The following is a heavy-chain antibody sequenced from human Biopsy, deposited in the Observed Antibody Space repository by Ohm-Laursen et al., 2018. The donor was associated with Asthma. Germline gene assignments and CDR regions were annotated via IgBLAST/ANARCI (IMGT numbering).Heavy chain of an antibody. J-gene: IGHJ4*02. CDR2: ILFDGRKI. Sequence: SLRLSCSASGFNFHNYGMNWVRRAPGKGLEWVAQILFDGRKINYPDSVKGRFTISRDNSKNMVYLQMNSLRPEDTAVYYCAKDRVAGRSYYFDYWGQGTLVTVSS. V-gene: IGHV3-30*18. CDR3: AKDRVAGRSYYFDY. D-gene: IGHD6-13*01. CDR1: GFNFHNYG.